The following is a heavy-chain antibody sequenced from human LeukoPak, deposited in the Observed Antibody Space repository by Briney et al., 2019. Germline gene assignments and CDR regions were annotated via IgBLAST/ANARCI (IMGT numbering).Heavy chain of an antibody. CDR3: ATEKWAADTGWFDP. V-gene: IGHV3-21*01. J-gene: IGHJ5*02. CDR1: GFTFSSYS. CDR2: ISSSSSYI. Sequence: GGSLRLSCAASGFTFSSYSMNWVRQAPGKGLEWVSSISSSSSYIYYADSVKGRFTISRDNAKNSLYLQMNSLRAEDTAVYYCATEKWAADTGWFDPWGQGTPVTVSS. D-gene: IGHD6-13*01.